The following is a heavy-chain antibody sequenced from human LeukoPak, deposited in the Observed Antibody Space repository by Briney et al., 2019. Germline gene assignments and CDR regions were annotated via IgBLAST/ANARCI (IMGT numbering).Heavy chain of an antibody. D-gene: IGHD2-2*02. V-gene: IGHV3-48*01. J-gene: IGHJ2*01. CDR3: AKDTVVPAAIRHYWYFDL. CDR2: ISSPGGVT. Sequence: PGGSLRLSCTASGFTFSHYRMTWVRQAPGKGLEWVAFISSPGGVTYYADSVKGRFTISRDNAKNSLYLTMNSLRADDTAVYYCAKDTVVPAAIRHYWYFDLWGRGALVTVSS. CDR1: GFTFSHYR.